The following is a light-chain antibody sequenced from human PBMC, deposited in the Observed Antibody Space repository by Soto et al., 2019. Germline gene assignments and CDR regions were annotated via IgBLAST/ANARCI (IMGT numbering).Light chain of an antibody. CDR1: QGVGST. V-gene: IGKV3-15*01. J-gene: IGKJ4*01. CDR3: QHYKTWPLA. Sequence: EVVLTQSPATLSLAPGERVTLSCRASQGVGSTLAWYRQQPGQAPRLLIYDAYIRATGVPARFSGSGSGTEFTLTISSLQSEDFAVYYCQHYKTWPLAFGGGTKVDI. CDR2: DAY.